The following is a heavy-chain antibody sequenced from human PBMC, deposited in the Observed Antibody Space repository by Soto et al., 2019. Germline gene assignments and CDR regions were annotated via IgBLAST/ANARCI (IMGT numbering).Heavy chain of an antibody. CDR3: ARGRGPQDTAMGTFDY. V-gene: IGHV4-34*01. Sequence: QVQLQQWGAGLLKPSETLSLTCAVYGGSFSGYYWSWIRQPPGKGLEWIGEINHSGSTNYNPSLTSRVTIAVATSQTQCSLKLSSVTAAYTAVYYWARGRGPQDTAMGTFDYWGQGALVTVSS. CDR2: INHSGST. J-gene: IGHJ4*02. D-gene: IGHD5-18*01. CDR1: GGSFSGYY.